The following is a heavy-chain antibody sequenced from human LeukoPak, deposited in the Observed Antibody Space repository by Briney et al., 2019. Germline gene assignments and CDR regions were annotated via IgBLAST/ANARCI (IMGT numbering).Heavy chain of an antibody. D-gene: IGHD2-2*02. V-gene: IGHV1-69*13. CDR3: ARVGVSDIVVVPAAIGRWYFDL. J-gene: IGHJ2*01. CDR1: GGTFSSYA. Sequence: SVKVSCKASGGTFSSYAISWVRQAPGQGLEWMGGIVPIFGTANYAQKFQGRVTITADESTSTAYMELSSLRSEDTAVYYCARVGVSDIVVVPAAIGRWYFDLWGRGTLVTVSS. CDR2: IVPIFGTA.